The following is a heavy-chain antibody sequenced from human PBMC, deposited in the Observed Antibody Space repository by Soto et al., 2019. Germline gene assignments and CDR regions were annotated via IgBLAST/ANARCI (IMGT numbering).Heavy chain of an antibody. Sequence: GGSLRISCSASGFTFCSYAVHWVRQAPGKGLEYVSAISSNGDSTYYAESVKGRFTISRDNSWNTLYLQMSSLRAEDTAVYYCVKSPGILNGYLDLWGQGTLVTVSS. CDR1: GFTFCSYA. CDR2: ISSNGDST. J-gene: IGHJ5*02. V-gene: IGHV3-64D*06. CDR3: VKSPGILNGYLDL. D-gene: IGHD3-9*01.